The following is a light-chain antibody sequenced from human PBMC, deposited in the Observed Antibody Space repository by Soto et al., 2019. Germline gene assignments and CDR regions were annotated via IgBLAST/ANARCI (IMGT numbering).Light chain of an antibody. CDR2: EVT. CDR1: SSDVGSYNY. V-gene: IGLV2-8*01. J-gene: IGLJ3*02. Sequence: QSALTQLPSASGSAGQAVTIYCTGTSSDVGSYNYVSWYQQHAGKAPKLVIYEVTKRPSGVPDRFSGSKSANTASLTVSGLQAEYEADYSCSSFASSNTWVFGGGTKVTVL. CDR3: SSFASSNTWV.